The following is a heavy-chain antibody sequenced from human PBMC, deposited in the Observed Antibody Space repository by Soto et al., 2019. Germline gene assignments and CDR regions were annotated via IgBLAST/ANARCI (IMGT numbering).Heavy chain of an antibody. J-gene: IGHJ5*02. CDR1: GGSISSSSYY. Sequence: SETLSLTCTVSGGSISSSSYYWGWIRQPPGKGLEWIGSVYYSGSTYYNPSLKSRVTISVDTSKNQFSLKLSSVTAADTAVYYCARPNDYGDYGGGNCFDPWGQGTLVTVSS. D-gene: IGHD4-17*01. CDR2: VYYSGST. CDR3: ARPNDYGDYGGGNCFDP. V-gene: IGHV4-39*01.